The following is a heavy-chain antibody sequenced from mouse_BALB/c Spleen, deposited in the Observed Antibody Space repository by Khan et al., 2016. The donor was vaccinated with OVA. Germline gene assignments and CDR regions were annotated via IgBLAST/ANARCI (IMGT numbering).Heavy chain of an antibody. V-gene: IGHV9-3-1*01. CDR3: ARAPCYSYTFAY. Sequence: QIQLVQSGPELKKPGETVKISCKASGYSFRNFGMNWVKEAPGKGLEWMGWINTYTGEPTYADDFKGRFAFSLETSASTAYLQISNLTNEDTATYFCARAPCYSYTFAYWGQGTSVTVSS. CDR2: INTYTGEP. CDR1: GYSFRNFG. J-gene: IGHJ4*01.